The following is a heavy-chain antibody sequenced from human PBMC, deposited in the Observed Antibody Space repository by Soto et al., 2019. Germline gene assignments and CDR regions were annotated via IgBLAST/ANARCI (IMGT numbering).Heavy chain of an antibody. J-gene: IGHJ4*02. CDR3: AKDPTGEWDYFDY. CDR1: GFTFSSYA. CDR2: ISGSGGST. Sequence: GESLRLSCAASGFTFSSYAMSWVRQAPGKGLEWVSAISGSGGSTYYADSVKGRFTISRDNSKNTLYLQMNSLRAEDTAVYYCAKDPTGEWDYFDYWGQGTLVTVSS. D-gene: IGHD7-27*01. V-gene: IGHV3-23*01.